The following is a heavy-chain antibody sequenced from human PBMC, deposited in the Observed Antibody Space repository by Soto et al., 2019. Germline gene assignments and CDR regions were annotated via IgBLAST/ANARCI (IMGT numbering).Heavy chain of an antibody. CDR2: INAYNVNT. V-gene: IGHV1-18*01. J-gene: IGHJ4*02. CDR3: ARLGLRSTVTPNLLPYFAY. Sequence: QVQLVQSGAEVKKPGASVKVYCKASGYTFTSYGISWVRQAPGQGLEWMGWINAYNVNTNYSQKLQGRVTMTTGTSTRTAYKELRSLRSDARAVYYCARLGLRSTVTPNLLPYFAYLGQVTLVTVS. CDR1: GYTFTSYG. D-gene: IGHD4-17*01.